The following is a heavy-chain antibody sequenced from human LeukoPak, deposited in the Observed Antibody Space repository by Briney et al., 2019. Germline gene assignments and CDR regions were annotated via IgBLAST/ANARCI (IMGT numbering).Heavy chain of an antibody. J-gene: IGHJ3*01. D-gene: IGHD3-16*01. CDR3: ATFTAPRNAFDL. Sequence: ASMKVSCKASGHSFNAYYIHWVRQAPGQGLQWMGRIDPNSGDTKYTQKFQGRVSMTRDTSISTAYMELSRLTSDDTAVYYCATFTAPRNAFDLWGQGTMVTVSS. CDR2: IDPNSGDT. CDR1: GHSFNAYY. V-gene: IGHV1-2*06.